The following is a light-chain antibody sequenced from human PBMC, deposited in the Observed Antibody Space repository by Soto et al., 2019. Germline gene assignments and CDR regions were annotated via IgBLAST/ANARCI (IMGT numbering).Light chain of an antibody. V-gene: IGKV3-20*01. CDR1: QSVSNNF. Sequence: EVVLSQSPGTLSLYPGEGDTLSCRASQSVSNNFLAWYQQQPGQAPRLLIYGATSRATGIPDRFSGSGSGTDFTLTISRLEPEDFAVYYCQQYGSTPVTFGQGTK. J-gene: IGKJ1*01. CDR2: GAT. CDR3: QQYGSTPVT.